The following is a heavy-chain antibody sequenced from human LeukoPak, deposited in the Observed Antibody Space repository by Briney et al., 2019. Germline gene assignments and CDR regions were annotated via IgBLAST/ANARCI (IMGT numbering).Heavy chain of an antibody. Sequence: GRSLRLSCAASRFTFSSYDMHWVRQAPGKGLEWVAVISYDGSNKYYADSVKGRFTISRDNSKNTLYLQMNSLRAEDTAVYYCAKEAGATYYFDYWGQGTLVTVSS. J-gene: IGHJ4*02. D-gene: IGHD1-26*01. V-gene: IGHV3-30*18. CDR3: AKEAGATYYFDY. CDR2: ISYDGSNK. CDR1: RFTFSSYD.